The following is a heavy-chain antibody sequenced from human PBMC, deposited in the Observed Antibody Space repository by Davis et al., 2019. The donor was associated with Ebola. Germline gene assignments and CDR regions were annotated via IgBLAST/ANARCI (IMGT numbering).Heavy chain of an antibody. CDR2: ISFDGSNK. D-gene: IGHD3-10*01. J-gene: IGHJ4*02. V-gene: IGHV3-30-3*01. CDR3: ARDGENYSDLDY. CDR1: GFTFSSYA. Sequence: GESLKISCAASGFTFSSYAMHWVRQAPGKGLEWVAVISFDGSNKYYADSVKGRFTISRDNAKNTLFLQMNSLRVEDTGVYYCARDGENYSDLDYWGQGTLVTVSS.